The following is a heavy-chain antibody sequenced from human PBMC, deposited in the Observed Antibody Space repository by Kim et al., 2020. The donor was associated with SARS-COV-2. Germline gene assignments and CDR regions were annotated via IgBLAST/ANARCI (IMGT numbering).Heavy chain of an antibody. J-gene: IGHJ6*02. CDR3: ARGPILYSIEYYYYGMDV. V-gene: IGHV1-8*01. Sequence: ASVKVSCKASGYTFTSYDINWVRQATGQGLEWMGWMNPNSGNTGYAQKFQGRVTMTRNTSISTAYMELSSLRSEDTAVYYCARGPILYSIEYYYYGMDVWGQGTTVTVSS. CDR1: GYTFTSYD. CDR2: MNPNSGNT. D-gene: IGHD2-15*01.